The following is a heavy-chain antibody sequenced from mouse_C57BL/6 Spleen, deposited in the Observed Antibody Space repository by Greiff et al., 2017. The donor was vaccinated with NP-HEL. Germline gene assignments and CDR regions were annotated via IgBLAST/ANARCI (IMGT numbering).Heavy chain of an antibody. CDR1: GYTFTSYD. CDR3: ARRLGRHYFDD. V-gene: IGHV1-85*01. J-gene: IGHJ2*01. CDR2: IYPRDGST. Sequence: QVQLQQSGPELVKPGASVKLSCKASGYTFTSYDINWVKQRPGQGLEWIGWIYPRDGSTTYTETFKGQATLTVDTSSSTAYMELHRLTSEDTAVYFCARRLGRHYFDDWGQGTTLTVSS. D-gene: IGHD4-1*01.